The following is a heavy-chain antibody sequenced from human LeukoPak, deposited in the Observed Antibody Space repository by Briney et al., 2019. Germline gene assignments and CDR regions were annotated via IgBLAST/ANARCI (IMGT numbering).Heavy chain of an antibody. Sequence: ASVKVSCKASGYTFTTYGISWVRQAPRQGLEWMGWISTYNRNTNYVQKFQGRVTMTTDTPTSTAYMELRSLRADDTAVYYCARDALAGIPVDGPPDYYYYGMDVWGQGTTVTVSS. CDR2: ISTYNRNT. CDR3: ARDALAGIPVDGPPDYYYYGMDV. V-gene: IGHV1-18*01. D-gene: IGHD6-19*01. J-gene: IGHJ6*02. CDR1: GYTFTTYG.